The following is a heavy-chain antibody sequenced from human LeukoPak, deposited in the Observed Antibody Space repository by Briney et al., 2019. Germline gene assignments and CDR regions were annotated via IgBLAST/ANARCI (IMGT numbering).Heavy chain of an antibody. CDR2: ISAYNGNT. CDR1: GYTFTSYG. Sequence: GASVKVSCKASGYTFTSYGISWVRQAPGQGLEWMGWISAYNGNTNYAQNFQGRVTMTRDTSTSTAYTELSSLRSDDTAVYYCARFSGSSNFDYWGQGTLVTVSS. D-gene: IGHD1-26*01. CDR3: ARFSGSSNFDY. V-gene: IGHV1-18*01. J-gene: IGHJ4*02.